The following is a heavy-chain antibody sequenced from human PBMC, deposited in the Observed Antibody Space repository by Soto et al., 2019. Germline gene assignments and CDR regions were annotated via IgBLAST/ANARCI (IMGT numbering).Heavy chain of an antibody. CDR2: LWYDESIK. CDR1: GFILSTYG. D-gene: IGHD4-17*01. Sequence: GGSLRFSCVASGFILSTYGMHWVRQAPGEGLEWVALLWYDESIKNYGDSVKGRFTISRDTSKNTLYLQMNSLRAEDTAVYYCARGPTVTYSDYWGQGTLVTVSS. CDR3: ARGPTVTYSDY. J-gene: IGHJ4*02. V-gene: IGHV3-33*01.